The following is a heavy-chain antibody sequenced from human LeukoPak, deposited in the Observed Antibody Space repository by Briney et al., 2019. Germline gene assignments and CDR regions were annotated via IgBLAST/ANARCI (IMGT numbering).Heavy chain of an antibody. CDR1: GGSVSSGIYY. CDR3: ARMRHGDYFDY. J-gene: IGHJ4*02. Sequence: ASETLSLTCTVSGGSVSSGIYYWSWIRQPPGKALEWIGYISYSGTTNYNPSLKSRVTISVDASKNQFSLKLTSVTAVDTAVYYCARMRHGDYFDYWGQGTLVTVSS. V-gene: IGHV4-61*01. CDR2: ISYSGTT. D-gene: IGHD4-17*01.